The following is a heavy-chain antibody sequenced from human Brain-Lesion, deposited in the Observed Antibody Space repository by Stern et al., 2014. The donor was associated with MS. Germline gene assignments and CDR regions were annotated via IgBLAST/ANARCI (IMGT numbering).Heavy chain of an antibody. V-gene: IGHV4-61*02. CDR3: ASGYRIFDY. D-gene: IGHD5-18*01. Sequence: QVQLQESGPGLVKPSQTLSLTCTVSGGSISSGSDYWSWIRPPVGKGLEWIGRIHPSGSAFYTPPLKSRVTISTDTSMNQFSLELNSATAADTAIYYCASGYRIFDYWGQGILVTVSS. CDR1: GGSISSGSDY. CDR2: IHPSGSA. J-gene: IGHJ4*02.